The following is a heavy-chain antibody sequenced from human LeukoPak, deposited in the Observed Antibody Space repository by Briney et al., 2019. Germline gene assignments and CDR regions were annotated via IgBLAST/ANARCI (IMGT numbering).Heavy chain of an antibody. CDR1: GYTFTSYY. J-gene: IGHJ4*02. D-gene: IGHD2-21*02. CDR2: INPSGGST. V-gene: IGHV1-46*01. Sequence: GASVKVSCKASGYTFTSYYMHWVRQAPGQGLEWMGIINPSGGSTSYAQKFQGRVTMTEDTSTDTAYMELSSLRSEDTAVYYCATGLAAMDCGGDCYPNWGQGTLVTVSS. CDR3: ATGLAAMDCGGDCYPN.